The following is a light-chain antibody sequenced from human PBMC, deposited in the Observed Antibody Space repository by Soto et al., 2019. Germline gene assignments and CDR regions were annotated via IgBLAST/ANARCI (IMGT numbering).Light chain of an antibody. CDR1: QSVSSN. V-gene: IGKV3-15*01. Sequence: EIVMRQSPATVSVSPGERATLSCRASQSVSSNLAWYQQKPGQAPRLLIYGASTRATGIPARFSGSGSGTEFTLTISSLQSEDFAVYYCQQYNNWPPTFGQGTRLEIK. J-gene: IGKJ5*01. CDR3: QQYNNWPPT. CDR2: GAS.